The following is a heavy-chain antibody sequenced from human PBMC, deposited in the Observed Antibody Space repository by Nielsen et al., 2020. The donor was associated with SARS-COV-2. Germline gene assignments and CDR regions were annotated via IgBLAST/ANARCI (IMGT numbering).Heavy chain of an antibody. CDR3: ARDQSYYYDSSGYPYGMDV. CDR2: ISAYNGNT. CDR1: GYTFTSYG. Sequence: ASVKVSCKASGYTFTSYGISWVRQAPGQGLEWMGWISAYNGNTNYAQKLQGRVTMTTDTSTSTAYMELRSLRSDDTAVYYCARDQSYYYDSSGYPYGMDVCGQGTTVTVPS. V-gene: IGHV1-18*01. D-gene: IGHD3-22*01. J-gene: IGHJ6*02.